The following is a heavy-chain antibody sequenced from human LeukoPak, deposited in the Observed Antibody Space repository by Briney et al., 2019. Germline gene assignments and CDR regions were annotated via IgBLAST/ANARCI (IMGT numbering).Heavy chain of an antibody. CDR1: GGSISSGDYY. J-gene: IGHJ6*03. CDR2: INHSGST. Sequence: SQTLSLTCSVSGGSISSGDYYWSWIRQPPGKGLEWIGEINHSGSTNYNPSLKSRVTISVDTSKNQFSLKLSSVTAADTAVYYCASLHPTVVTPRGSYYYYYYMDVWGKGTTVTVSS. V-gene: IGHV4-30-2*01. CDR3: ASLHPTVVTPRGSYYYYYYMDV. D-gene: IGHD4-23*01.